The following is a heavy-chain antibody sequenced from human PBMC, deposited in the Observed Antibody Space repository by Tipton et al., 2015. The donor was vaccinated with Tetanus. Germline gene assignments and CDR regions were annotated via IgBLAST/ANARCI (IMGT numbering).Heavy chain of an antibody. Sequence: GLVKPSQTLSLTCTVSGGSISSGGYYWSWIRQHPGKGLEWIGDIYYSGSTYYSPSLKSRVTISVDTSKNQFSLKLNSVTAADTAAYYCARDQARGARGWNYFDYWGQGTLVTVSS. CDR1: GGSISSGGYY. CDR2: IYYSGST. CDR3: ARDQARGARGWNYFDY. V-gene: IGHV4-31*03. J-gene: IGHJ4*02. D-gene: IGHD1-26*01.